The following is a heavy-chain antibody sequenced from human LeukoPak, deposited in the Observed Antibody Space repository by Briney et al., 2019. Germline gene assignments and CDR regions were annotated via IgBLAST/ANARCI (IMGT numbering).Heavy chain of an antibody. V-gene: IGHV4-39*01. CDR1: GGSISSSSYY. CDR3: ATDWAAAGTRDFDY. D-gene: IGHD6-13*01. Sequence: SETLSLTCTVSGGSISSSSYYWGWIRQPPGKGLEWIGSIYYSGSTYYNPSLKSRVTISVDTSKNQFSLKLSSVTAADTAVYYCATDWAAAGTRDFDYWGQGTLVTVSS. J-gene: IGHJ4*02. CDR2: IYYSGST.